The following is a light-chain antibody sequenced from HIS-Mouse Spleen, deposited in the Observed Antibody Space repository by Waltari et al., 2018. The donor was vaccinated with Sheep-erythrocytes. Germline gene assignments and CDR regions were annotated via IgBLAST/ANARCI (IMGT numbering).Light chain of an antibody. V-gene: IGLV2-11*01. J-gene: IGLJ2*01. Sequence: QSALTQPRSVSGSPGQSVTISCTGPSSDVGGYNYVTWYQQHPGKAPKLMIYDVSKRPSGVPDRFSGSKSGNTASLTISGLQAEDEADYYCCSYAGSTRVFGGGTKLTVL. CDR2: DVS. CDR3: CSYAGSTRV. CDR1: SSDVGGYNY.